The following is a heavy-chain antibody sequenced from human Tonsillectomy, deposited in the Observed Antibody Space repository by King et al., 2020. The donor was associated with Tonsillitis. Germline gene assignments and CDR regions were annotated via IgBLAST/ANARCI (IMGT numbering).Heavy chain of an antibody. V-gene: IGHV3-30*03. Sequence: VQLVESGGGVIQPGVSLRLSCAASVYTFSSYDMHGVRQAPGKGLEWVAGISYYVSNKNYADSVKGRFTITRDNSKNTLYLQMKSLRAEDTAVYYCARDQGGGIPIFVYGLDVWGERTTDRVST. CDR3: ARDQGGGIPIFVYGLDV. CDR2: ISYYVSNK. CDR1: VYTFSSYD. J-gene: IGHJ6*01. D-gene: IGHD3-3*01.